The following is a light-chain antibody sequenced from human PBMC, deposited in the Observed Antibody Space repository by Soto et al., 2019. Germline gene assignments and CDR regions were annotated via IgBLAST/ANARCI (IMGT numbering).Light chain of an antibody. CDR1: QGIGSA. Sequence: DIQMTQSPSSLSASVGDRVTITCRASQGIGSALGWYQQKPRKAPKRLIYAASSLQSVVPSRFSGSGSGTQFKLTISILQREDFATYYCLQHNSYPPTFGGGTKVEIK. CDR2: AAS. J-gene: IGKJ4*01. V-gene: IGKV1-17*01. CDR3: LQHNSYPPT.